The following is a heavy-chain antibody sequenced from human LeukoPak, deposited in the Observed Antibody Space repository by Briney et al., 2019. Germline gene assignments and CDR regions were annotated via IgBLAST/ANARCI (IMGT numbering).Heavy chain of an antibody. J-gene: IGHJ4*02. CDR2: ISAYNGNT. Sequence: GASVKVSCKASGYTFTSYGITWVRQAPGQGLEWMGWISAYNGNTNYAQKLQGRVTMTTDTSTSTASMELRSLRSDDTAVYCCARSYYYDSSGYYGGFDYWGQGTLVTVSS. CDR1: GYTFTSYG. D-gene: IGHD3-22*01. V-gene: IGHV1-18*01. CDR3: ARSYYYDSSGYYGGFDY.